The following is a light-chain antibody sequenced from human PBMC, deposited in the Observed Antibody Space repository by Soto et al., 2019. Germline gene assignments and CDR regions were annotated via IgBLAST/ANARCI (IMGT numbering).Light chain of an antibody. Sequence: QSVLTQPPSVSGAPGQRVTISCTGSSSNIGAGYDVHWYQQLPGTAPKLLIYGNNNRPSGDPDRFSGSKSGTSASLAITGLQAEDEADYYCQPYDSSLSSVVFGGGTKLAVL. J-gene: IGLJ2*01. CDR2: GNN. V-gene: IGLV1-40*01. CDR1: SSNIGAGYD. CDR3: QPYDSSLSSVV.